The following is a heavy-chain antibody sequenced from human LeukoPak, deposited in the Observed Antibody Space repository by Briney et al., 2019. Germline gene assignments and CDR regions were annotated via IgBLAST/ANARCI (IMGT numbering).Heavy chain of an antibody. CDR2: ISYDGSNK. D-gene: IGHD6-25*01. CDR3: ARDDTGLTLISGVMDY. V-gene: IGHV3-30-3*01. Sequence: PGRSLRLSCAASGFTFSSYAMHWVRQAPGKGLEWVAVISYDGSNKYYADSVKGRFTISRDNSKNTLYLQMNSLRAEDTAVYYCARDDTGLTLISGVMDYWGQGTLVTVSS. J-gene: IGHJ4*02. CDR1: GFTFSSYA.